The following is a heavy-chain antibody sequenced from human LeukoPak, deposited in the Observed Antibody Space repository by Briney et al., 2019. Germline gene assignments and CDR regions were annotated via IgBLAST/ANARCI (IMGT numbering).Heavy chain of an antibody. V-gene: IGHV1-69*13. CDR2: IIPIFGTA. D-gene: IGHD4-17*01. CDR3: ARQAVTTRSPLDY. J-gene: IGHJ4*02. Sequence: SVKVSCKASGGTFSSYAISWVRQAPGQGLEWMGGIIPIFGTANYAQKFQGRVTITADESTSTAYMELSSLRSEDTAVYYCARQAVTTRSPLDYWGQGTLVTVSS. CDR1: GGTFSSYA.